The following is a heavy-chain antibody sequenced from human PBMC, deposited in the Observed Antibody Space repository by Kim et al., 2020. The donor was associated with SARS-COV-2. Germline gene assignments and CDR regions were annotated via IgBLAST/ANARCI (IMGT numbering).Heavy chain of an antibody. V-gene: IGHV3-30*04. CDR1: GFTFSSYA. Sequence: GGSLRLSCAASGFTFSSYAMHWVRQAPGKGLEWVAVISYDGSNKYYADSVKGRFTISRDNSKNTLYLQMNSLRAEDTAVYYCARDGNFITMVRGVITNYYYYYGMDVWGQGTTVTVSS. J-gene: IGHJ6*02. CDR3: ARDGNFITMVRGVITNYYYYYGMDV. D-gene: IGHD3-10*01. CDR2: ISYDGSNK.